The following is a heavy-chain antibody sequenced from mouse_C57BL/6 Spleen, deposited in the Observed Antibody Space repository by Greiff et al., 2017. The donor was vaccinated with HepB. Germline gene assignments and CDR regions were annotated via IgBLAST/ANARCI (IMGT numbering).Heavy chain of an antibody. CDR3: TMGRYYAMDY. Sequence: EVKLQESGAELVRPGASVKLSCTASGFNIKDDYMHWVKQRPEQGLEWIGWIDPENGDTEYASKFQGKATITADTSSNTAYLQLSSLTSEDTAVYYCTMGRYYAMDYWGQGTSVTVSS. D-gene: IGHD4-1*01. J-gene: IGHJ4*01. V-gene: IGHV14-4*01. CDR1: GFNIKDDY. CDR2: IDPENGDT.